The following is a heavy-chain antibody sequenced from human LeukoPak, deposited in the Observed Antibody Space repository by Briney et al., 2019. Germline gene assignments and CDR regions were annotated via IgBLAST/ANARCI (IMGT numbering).Heavy chain of an antibody. Sequence: PGGSLRLSCAASGFTFSSYAMSWVRQAPGKGLEWVSAISGSGGSTYYADSVKGRFTISRDNAKNSLYLQMNSLRDEDTAVYYCARVKRDGYFNDAFDIWGQGTMVTVS. CDR2: ISGSGGST. D-gene: IGHD5-24*01. CDR3: ARVKRDGYFNDAFDI. CDR1: GFTFSSYA. V-gene: IGHV3-23*01. J-gene: IGHJ3*02.